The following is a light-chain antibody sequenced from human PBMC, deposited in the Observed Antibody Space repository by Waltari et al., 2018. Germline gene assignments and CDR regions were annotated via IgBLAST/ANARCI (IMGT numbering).Light chain of an antibody. CDR2: RNN. CDR1: SSNRGSNY. V-gene: IGLV1-47*01. Sequence: QSVLTQPPSASGTPGQRVTIPCSGRSSNRGSNYVYCYQQLPGTAPQLLIYRNNQRPSGVPDRFSCSKSGTSASLAISGLRSEYEADYYCAAWDDSLSGVVFGGGTKLTVL. J-gene: IGLJ2*01. CDR3: AAWDDSLSGVV.